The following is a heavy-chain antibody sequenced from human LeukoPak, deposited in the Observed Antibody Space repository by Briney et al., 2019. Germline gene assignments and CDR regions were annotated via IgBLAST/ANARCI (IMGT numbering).Heavy chain of an antibody. J-gene: IGHJ4*02. Sequence: GGSLRLSCAASEFSVGSNYMTWVRQAPGKGLEWVSLIYSGGSTYYADSVKGRFTISRDNSKNTLYLQMNSLRAEDTAVYYCARDLAVTRALDYWGQGTLVTVSS. D-gene: IGHD4-17*01. CDR1: EFSVGSNY. V-gene: IGHV3-66*01. CDR3: ARDLAVTRALDY. CDR2: IYSGGST.